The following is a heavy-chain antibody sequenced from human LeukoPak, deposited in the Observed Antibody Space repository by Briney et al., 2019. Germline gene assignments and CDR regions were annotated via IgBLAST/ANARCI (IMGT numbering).Heavy chain of an antibody. CDR3: ARGLYANWFDP. D-gene: IGHD3-16*01. V-gene: IGHV3-74*01. CDR2: INSDETAT. CDR1: GFTFSSYW. J-gene: IGHJ5*02. Sequence: PGGSLRLSCAASGFTFSSYWMHWVRQAPGKGLVWVSRINSDETATTYADSVKGRFTISRDNAKNTLYLQMNSLRAEDTAVYYCARGLYANWFDPWGQGTLVTVSS.